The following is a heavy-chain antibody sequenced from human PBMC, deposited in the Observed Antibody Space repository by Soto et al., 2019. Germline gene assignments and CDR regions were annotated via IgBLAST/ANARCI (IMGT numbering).Heavy chain of an antibody. Sequence: GGSLRLSWAAAGFTSSSYVMHWVRHAPRKGVEWVAVIRYDGSTNSYEDSVKGRFTISRDNSKNTLYLQMNSLRAEDTAVYYCARDYLVIPHRVIDYWGQGTLVTVSS. CDR2: IRYDGSTN. CDR3: ARDYLVIPHRVIDY. J-gene: IGHJ4*02. D-gene: IGHD2-15*01. CDR1: GFTSSSYV. V-gene: IGHV3-33*01.